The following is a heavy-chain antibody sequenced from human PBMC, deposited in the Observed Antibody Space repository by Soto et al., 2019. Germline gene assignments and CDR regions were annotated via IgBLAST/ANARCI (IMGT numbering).Heavy chain of an antibody. CDR3: ARGMITFGGGLDAFDI. CDR2: IIPIFGTA. V-gene: IGHV1-69*13. CDR1: GYTFTSYA. Sequence: SVKVSCKASGYTFTSYAISWVRQAPGQGLEWMGGIIPIFGTANYAQKFQGRVTITADESTSTAYMELSSLRSEDTAVYYCARGMITFGGGLDAFDIWGQGTMVTVSS. J-gene: IGHJ3*02. D-gene: IGHD3-16*01.